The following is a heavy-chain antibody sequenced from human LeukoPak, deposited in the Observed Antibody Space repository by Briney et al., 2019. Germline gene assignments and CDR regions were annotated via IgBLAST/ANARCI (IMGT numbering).Heavy chain of an antibody. CDR2: INHSGST. J-gene: IGHJ4*02. V-gene: IGHV4-34*01. Sequence: PSETLSLTCAVYGGSFSGYYWSWIRQPPGKGLEWIGEINHSGSTNYNPPLKSRVTISVDTSKNQFSLKLSSVTAADTAVYYCARGRATVTTRRRSYYFDYWGQGTLVTVSS. CDR3: ARGRATVTTRRRSYYFDY. CDR1: GGSFSGYY. D-gene: IGHD4-17*01.